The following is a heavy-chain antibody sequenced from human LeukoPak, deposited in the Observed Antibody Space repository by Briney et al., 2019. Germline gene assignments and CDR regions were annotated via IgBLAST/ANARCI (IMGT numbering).Heavy chain of an antibody. CDR2: ISGSGGST. CDR3: AKDSGYYDSSGLLYYFDY. Sequence: GGSLRLSCAASGFTFSSYAMSWVRQAPGKGLEWVSAISGSGGSTYYADSVKGRFTISRDNSKNTLYLQMNSPRAEDTAVYYCAKDSGYYDSSGLLYYFDYWGQGTLVTVSS. D-gene: IGHD3-22*01. J-gene: IGHJ4*02. V-gene: IGHV3-23*01. CDR1: GFTFSSYA.